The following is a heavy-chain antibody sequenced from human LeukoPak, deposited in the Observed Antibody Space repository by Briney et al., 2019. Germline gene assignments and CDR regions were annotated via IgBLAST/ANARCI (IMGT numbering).Heavy chain of an antibody. J-gene: IGHJ3*02. CDR1: GFTFSSYG. Sequence: GGSLRLSCAASGFTFSSYGMHWVRQAPGKGLEWVSSISSSSSYIYYADSVKGRFTISRDNAKNSLYLQMNSLRAEDTAVYYCARARATVVTRDAFDIWGQGTMVTVSS. D-gene: IGHD4-23*01. CDR2: ISSSSSYI. CDR3: ARARATVVTRDAFDI. V-gene: IGHV3-21*01.